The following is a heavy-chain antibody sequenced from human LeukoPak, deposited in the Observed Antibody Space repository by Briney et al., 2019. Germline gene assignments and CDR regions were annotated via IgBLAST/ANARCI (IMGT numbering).Heavy chain of an antibody. Sequence: SETLSLTCTVSGGSISSYYWSWIRQPPGKGLEWIGHIYYSGSTDYNPSLKSRVTISVDTSKNQFSLRLSSVTAADTAVYYCATTNDDSRGGYDYWGQGTLVTVSS. CDR2: IYYSGST. J-gene: IGHJ4*02. CDR3: ATTNDDSRGGYDY. D-gene: IGHD3-16*01. CDR1: GGSISSYY. V-gene: IGHV4-59*12.